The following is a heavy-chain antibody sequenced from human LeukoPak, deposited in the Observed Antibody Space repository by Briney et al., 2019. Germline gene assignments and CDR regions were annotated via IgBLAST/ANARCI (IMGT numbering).Heavy chain of an antibody. CDR2: INHSGST. CDR3: AKYYDSSGYFGY. D-gene: IGHD3-22*01. CDR1: GFTFSSYA. J-gene: IGHJ4*02. Sequence: GSLRLSCAASGFTFSSYAMSWVRQPPGKGLEWIGEINHSGSTNYNPSLKSRVTISVDTSKNQFSLKLSSVTAADTAVYYCAKYYDSSGYFGYWGQGTLVTVSS. V-gene: IGHV4-34*08.